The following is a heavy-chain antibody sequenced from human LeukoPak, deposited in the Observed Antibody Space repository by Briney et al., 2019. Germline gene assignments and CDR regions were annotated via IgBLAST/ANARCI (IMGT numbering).Heavy chain of an antibody. CDR3: ARDFGYCSGGTCYSVFDY. D-gene: IGHD2-15*01. CDR2: IKQDGSEK. Sequence: GGSLRLSCAASGFTFSSYWMSWVRQAPGKGLEWVANIKQDGSEKYYVDSVKGRFTISRDNAKNSLYLQLNSLRAEDTAVYYCARDFGYCSGGTCYSVFDYWGQGTLVTVSS. CDR1: GFTFSSYW. V-gene: IGHV3-7*01. J-gene: IGHJ4*02.